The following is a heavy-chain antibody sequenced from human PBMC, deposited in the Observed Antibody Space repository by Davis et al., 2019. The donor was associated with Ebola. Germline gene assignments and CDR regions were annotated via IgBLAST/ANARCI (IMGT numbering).Heavy chain of an antibody. Sequence: GESLKISCAASGFTFSGSAMHWVRQASGKGLEWVGRIRSKANSYATAYAASVKGRFTISRDDSKNTAYLQMNSLKTEDTAVYYCCEDGYNARGEYSGYWGQGTLVTVSS. CDR3: CEDGYNARGEYSGY. D-gene: IGHD5-24*01. CDR1: GFTFSGSA. V-gene: IGHV3-73*01. J-gene: IGHJ4*02. CDR2: IRSKANSYAT.